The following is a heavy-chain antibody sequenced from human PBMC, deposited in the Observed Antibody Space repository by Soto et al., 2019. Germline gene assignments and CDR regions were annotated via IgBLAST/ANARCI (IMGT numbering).Heavy chain of an antibody. V-gene: IGHV3-21*01. Sequence: GGSLRLSCAASGFTFSSYSMNWVRQAPGKGLEWVSSIGSSSSYIYYADSVKGRFTISRDNAKNSLYLQMNSLRAEDTAVYYCARTPHSPYYDSSGPVDYWGQGTLVTVSS. CDR1: GFTFSSYS. J-gene: IGHJ4*02. CDR2: IGSSSSYI. CDR3: ARTPHSPYYDSSGPVDY. D-gene: IGHD3-22*01.